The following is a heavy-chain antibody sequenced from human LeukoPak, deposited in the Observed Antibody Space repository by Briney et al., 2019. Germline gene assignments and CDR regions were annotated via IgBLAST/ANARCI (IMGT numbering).Heavy chain of an antibody. Sequence: GGSLRLSCAASRFTFSSYAMHWVRQTPGKGLEWVSAISGSGAKTYYADSVKGRFTISRDNSKNTLYLQMNSLRAEDTAVYYCARQSRRTDWGQGTLVTVSS. D-gene: IGHD4-11*01. CDR2: ISGSGAKT. J-gene: IGHJ4*02. CDR3: ARQSRRTD. V-gene: IGHV3-23*01. CDR1: RFTFSSYA.